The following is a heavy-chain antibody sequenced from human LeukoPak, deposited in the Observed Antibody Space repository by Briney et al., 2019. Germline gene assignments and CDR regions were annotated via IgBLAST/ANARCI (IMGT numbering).Heavy chain of an antibody. Sequence: GGSLRLSCAASGFIFGNYSMNWVRRAPGKGLEWVSAITSSSSYIYYADSVKGRFTISRDNAKNSLYLQMNSLRAEDTALYYCARAGSLGPRTTYYYGMDVWGPGTTVTVSS. CDR3: ARAGSLGPRTTYYYGMDV. V-gene: IGHV3-21*01. CDR2: ITSSSSYI. D-gene: IGHD3/OR15-3a*01. CDR1: GFIFGNYS. J-gene: IGHJ6*02.